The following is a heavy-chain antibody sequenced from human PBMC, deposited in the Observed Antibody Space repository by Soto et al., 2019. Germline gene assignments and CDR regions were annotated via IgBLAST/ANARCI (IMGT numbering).Heavy chain of an antibody. Sequence: GGSLRLSCAASGFTFSSYAMSWVRQAPGKGLEWVSAISGSGGSTYYADSVKGRFTISRDNSKNTLYLQMNSLRAEDTAVYYCAKESTPTYYDSSGNTKTDYWGQGTLVTVSS. V-gene: IGHV3-23*01. D-gene: IGHD3-22*01. J-gene: IGHJ4*02. CDR2: ISGSGGST. CDR3: AKESTPTYYDSSGNTKTDY. CDR1: GFTFSSYA.